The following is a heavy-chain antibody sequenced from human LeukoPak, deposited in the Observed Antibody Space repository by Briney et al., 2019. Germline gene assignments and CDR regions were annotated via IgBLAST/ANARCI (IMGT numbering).Heavy chain of an antibody. CDR2: IYYSGST. V-gene: IGHV4-59*01. Sequence: PSETLSLTCTVSGGSISSYYWSWIRQPPGKGLEWIGYIYYSGSTNYNPSLKSRVTISVDTSKNQFSLKLSSVTAADTAVYYCARGEAVAGLKAQHWGQGTLVTVSS. D-gene: IGHD6-19*01. J-gene: IGHJ4*02. CDR3: ARGEAVAGLKAQH. CDR1: GGSISSYY.